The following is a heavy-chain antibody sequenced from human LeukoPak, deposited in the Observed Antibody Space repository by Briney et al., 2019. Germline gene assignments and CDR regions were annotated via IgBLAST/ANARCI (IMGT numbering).Heavy chain of an antibody. CDR2: IYYSGSS. J-gene: IGHJ3*01. Sequence: SETLSLTCNVSGDSISSYYWSWIRQSPGKGLEWIGYIYYSGSSYYNPALESRVTISVDTSKSQFSLNLTSVTAADTAVYYCARTYDSSGYSAFHVWGQGTKVTVSS. D-gene: IGHD3-22*01. CDR3: ARTYDSSGYSAFHV. V-gene: IGHV4-59*01. CDR1: GDSISSYY.